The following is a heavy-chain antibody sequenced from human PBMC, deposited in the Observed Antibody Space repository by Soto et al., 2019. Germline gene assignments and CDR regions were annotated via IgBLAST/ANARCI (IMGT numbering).Heavy chain of an antibody. Sequence: QVQLVQSGAEVKKPGSSVKVSCKASGGTFSSYAISGVRQAPGQGLEWRGGITPIFGTANYAQKFQGRVTITADESTSTDYMELSSLRSEDTAVYYCARGDRTFGGVIVNYGMDVWGQGTTVTVSS. CDR1: GGTFSSYA. V-gene: IGHV1-69*01. J-gene: IGHJ6*02. CDR2: ITPIFGTA. D-gene: IGHD3-16*02. CDR3: ARGDRTFGGVIVNYGMDV.